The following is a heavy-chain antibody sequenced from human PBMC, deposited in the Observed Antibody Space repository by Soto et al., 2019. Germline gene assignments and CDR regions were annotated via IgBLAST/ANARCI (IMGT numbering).Heavy chain of an antibody. D-gene: IGHD3-22*01. CDR1: GFTFSTYS. Sequence: GGSLRLSCTASGFTFSTYSMNWVRQAPGKGLEWVSSISSGSSYIYYADSLKGRFTISRDDAKNSLYLQMDSLRAEDTAVYYCARREVKYYDSRGYTPFDSWGQGTLVTVSS. CDR2: ISSGSSYI. V-gene: IGHV3-21*01. CDR3: ARREVKYYDSRGYTPFDS. J-gene: IGHJ4*02.